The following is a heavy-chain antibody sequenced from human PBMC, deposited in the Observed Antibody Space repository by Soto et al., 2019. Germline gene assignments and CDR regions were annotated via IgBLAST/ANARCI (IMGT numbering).Heavy chain of an antibody. V-gene: IGHV3-21*01. CDR1: GVTFSTYT. D-gene: IGHD3-10*01. CDR2: ISAGSRSI. CDR3: ARSTPGNPFDI. J-gene: IGHJ3*02. Sequence: PGGSLRLSCAASGVTFSTYTMNWVRQAPGKGLEWVSSISAGSRSIYYTDSLKGRSTVSRDNSKNSLYLQINSLKADDTAVYYCARSTPGNPFDIWGQGTMVTVSS.